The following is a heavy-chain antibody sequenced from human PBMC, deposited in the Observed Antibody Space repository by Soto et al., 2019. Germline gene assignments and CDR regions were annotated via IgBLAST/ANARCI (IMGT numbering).Heavy chain of an antibody. CDR3: ARERGYCDSTTCYHYSYYGMDV. J-gene: IGHJ6*02. CDR1: GFTFSTYT. CDR2: ISYDGSDK. Sequence: QVQLVESGGGVVQPGRSLRLSCAASGFTFSTYTMHWVRQAPGKGLEWVAVISYDGSDKYYADSVKGRFAISRDDSKNALHLQINSLRADDTAVYYCARERGYCDSTTCYHYSYYGMDVWGQGTTVTVSS. V-gene: IGHV3-30*09. D-gene: IGHD2-2*01.